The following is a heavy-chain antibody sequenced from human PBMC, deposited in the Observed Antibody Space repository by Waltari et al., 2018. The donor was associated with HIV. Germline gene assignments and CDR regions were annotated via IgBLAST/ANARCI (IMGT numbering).Heavy chain of an antibody. V-gene: IGHV3-21*02. CDR3: ARDSPRLSGTSRFDY. Sequence: EVRLVESGGGLAKPGVSLRLSCAASGFTFTSSSMNWVRQAPGEGLEWVSYISSSSSHIDYTNSLKGRFTISRDNAKNSLYLQMNSLRADDTAIYYCARDSPRLSGTSRFDYWGRGTLVTVSS. CDR1: GFTFTSSS. CDR2: ISSSSSHI. J-gene: IGHJ4*02. D-gene: IGHD1-7*01.